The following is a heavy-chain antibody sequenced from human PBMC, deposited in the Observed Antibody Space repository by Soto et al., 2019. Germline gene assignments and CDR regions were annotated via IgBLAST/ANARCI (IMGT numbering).Heavy chain of an antibody. CDR2: IYYCVST. CDR1: GGSVISGDYY. D-gene: IGHD5-18*01. Sequence: QVQLQESGPGLVKSSQTLSLTCTVSGGSVISGDYYWCWIRQPPGKGLEWIGYIYYCVSTYNNPSLTSRGTLTVETSKNHFSRKMSFVTAAVTAVYYCARCSYGYYYGMDVWGQGTTVTVSS. J-gene: IGHJ6*02. V-gene: IGHV4-30-4*01. CDR3: ARCSYGYYYGMDV.